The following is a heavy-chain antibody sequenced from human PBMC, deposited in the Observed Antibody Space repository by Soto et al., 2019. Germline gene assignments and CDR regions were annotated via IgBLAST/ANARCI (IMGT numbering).Heavy chain of an antibody. D-gene: IGHD3-3*01. CDR1: GFTFSSYT. V-gene: IGHV3-48*01. CDR2: ISVYSGTI. Sequence: GGSLRLSCATSGFTFSSYTMNWVRQAPGKGLEWISYISVYSGTISYAESVKARFTISRDDAKNTLYLQMNSLRAEDTAVYYCAKESPPLDDFWSGYYLTGYFQHWGQGTLVTVS. J-gene: IGHJ1*01. CDR3: AKESPPLDDFWSGYYLTGYFQH.